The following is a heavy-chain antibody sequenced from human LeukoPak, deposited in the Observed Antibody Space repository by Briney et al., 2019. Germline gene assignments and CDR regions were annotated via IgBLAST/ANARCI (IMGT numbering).Heavy chain of an antibody. CDR2: ISAYNGNT. Sequence: ASVKVSCKASGYTFTSYGISWVRQAPGQGLEWMGWISAYNGNTNYAQKLQGRVTTTTDTSTSTAYMELRSLRSDDTAVYYCARDRGVVVVAATYYYYGMDVWGQGTTVTVSS. V-gene: IGHV1-18*01. CDR3: ARDRGVVVVAATYYYYGMDV. D-gene: IGHD2-15*01. J-gene: IGHJ6*02. CDR1: GYTFTSYG.